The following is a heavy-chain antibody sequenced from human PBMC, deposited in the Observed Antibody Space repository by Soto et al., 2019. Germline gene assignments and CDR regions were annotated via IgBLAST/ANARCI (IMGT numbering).Heavy chain of an antibody. CDR2: IYWDDVK. CDR3: ARRPLNAHYYDSSGYPSNWYFDL. CDR1: GFSLTVSGVG. J-gene: IGHJ2*01. D-gene: IGHD3-22*01. V-gene: IGHV2-5*02. Sequence: QITLKESGPTLVKSTQTLTLTCTFSGFSLTVSGVGVGWIRQPPGKALEWLALIYWDDVKRYSPSLRSRLTITKDTSKNQVVLTMANIDPVDTATYYCARRPLNAHYYDSSGYPSNWYFDLWGRGTPVTVSS.